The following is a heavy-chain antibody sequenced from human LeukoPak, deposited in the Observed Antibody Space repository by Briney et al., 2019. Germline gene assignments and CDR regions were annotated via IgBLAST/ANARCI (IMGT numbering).Heavy chain of an antibody. CDR2: IYYSGST. V-gene: IGHV4-30-4*01. J-gene: IGHJ4*02. Sequence: SETLSLTCTVSGGSISSGDYYWSWIRQPPGKGLEWIGYIYYSGSTYYNPSLKSRVTISVDTSKNQFSLKLSSVTAADTAVYYCARCDVDIVATTYFDYWGQGTLVTVSS. D-gene: IGHD5-12*01. CDR3: ARCDVDIVATTYFDY. CDR1: GGSISSGDYY.